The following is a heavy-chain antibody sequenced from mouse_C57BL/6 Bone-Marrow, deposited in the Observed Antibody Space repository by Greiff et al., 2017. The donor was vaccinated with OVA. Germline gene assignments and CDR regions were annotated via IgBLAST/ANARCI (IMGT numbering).Heavy chain of an antibody. CDR3: TRGYSNYYAMDY. Sequence: QVHVKQSGAELVRPGASVTLSCKASGYTFTDYEMHWVKQTPVQGLEWIGAIDPETGGTAYNQKFKGKAILTADKSSSTAYMELRSLTSEDSAVYYGTRGYSNYYAMDYWGQGTSVTVSS. CDR2: IDPETGGT. V-gene: IGHV1-15*01. D-gene: IGHD2-5*01. CDR1: GYTFTDYE. J-gene: IGHJ4*01.